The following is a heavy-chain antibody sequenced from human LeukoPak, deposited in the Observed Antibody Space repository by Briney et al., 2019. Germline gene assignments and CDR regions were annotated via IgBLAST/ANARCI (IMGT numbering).Heavy chain of an antibody. CDR3: AKGIAGRPYYYYGMDV. J-gene: IGHJ6*02. V-gene: IGHV3-23*01. CDR2: ISGSGGST. CDR1: GFTFSDYG. Sequence: GGSLRLSCAASGFTFSDYGMSWVRQAPGKGLEWVTAISGSGGSTFYADSVKGRFTISRDNSKNTLYLQMNSLRAEDTAMYYCAKGIAGRPYYYYGMDVWGQGTTVTVSS. D-gene: IGHD6-13*01.